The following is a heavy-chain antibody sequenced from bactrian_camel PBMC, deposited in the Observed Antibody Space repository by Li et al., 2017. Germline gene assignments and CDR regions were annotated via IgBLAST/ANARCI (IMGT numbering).Heavy chain of an antibody. CDR2: IISEALT. D-gene: IGHD5*01. Sequence: HVQLVESGGGSVQPGGSLRLSCEASGYPTSRHCLAWFREAPGKEREGVASIISEALTNYADSVKGRFTISKDNAKNTVYLRMNNLKPEDTAMYYCAARSGGPFYGVLNSKTYDAWGQGTQVTVS. V-gene: IGHV3S53*01. CDR3: AARSGGPFYGVLNSKTYDA. CDR1: GYPTSRHC. J-gene: IGHJ4*01.